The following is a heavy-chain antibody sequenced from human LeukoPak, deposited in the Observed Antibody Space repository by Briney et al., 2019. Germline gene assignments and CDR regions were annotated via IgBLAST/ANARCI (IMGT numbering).Heavy chain of an antibody. CDR1: GASFNSDDQY. V-gene: IGHV4-31*03. J-gene: IGHJ4*02. CDR2: IHPRGML. D-gene: IGHD3-22*01. CDR3: SRGLDSRKLGY. Sequence: RPSQTLSLTCTVSGASFNSDDQYWNWIRPSPGKGLGWIGSIHPRGMLYNNPSLESRVTMSRDTSKNQFSLNLNSVTAADTAVYFCSRGLDSRKLGYWGQGILVTVSS.